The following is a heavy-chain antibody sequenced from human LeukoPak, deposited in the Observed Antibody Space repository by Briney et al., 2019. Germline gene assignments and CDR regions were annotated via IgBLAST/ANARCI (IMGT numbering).Heavy chain of an antibody. D-gene: IGHD5-18*01. Sequence: GGSLRLSCAASGFTFSSCSMNWVRQAPGKGLEWVSYITSSSNTIYYADSVKGRFTISRDNSKNTLYLQMNSLRAEDTAVYYCAKRAIQLWPPSFDYWGQGTLVTVSS. CDR2: ITSSSNTI. CDR3: AKRAIQLWPPSFDY. J-gene: IGHJ4*02. CDR1: GFTFSSCS. V-gene: IGHV3-48*01.